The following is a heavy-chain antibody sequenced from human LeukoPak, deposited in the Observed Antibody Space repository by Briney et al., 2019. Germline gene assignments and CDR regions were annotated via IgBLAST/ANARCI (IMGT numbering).Heavy chain of an antibody. D-gene: IGHD2-2*01. CDR3: ARVVVPAAPSCDAFDI. V-gene: IGHV1-2*02. CDR2: INPNSGGT. CDR1: GYTFTGYY. J-gene: IGHJ3*02. Sequence: ASVKVSCKASGYTFTGYYMHWVRQAPGQGLEWRGWINPNSGGTNYAQKFQGRVTMTRDTSISTAYMELSRLRSDDTAVYYCARVVVPAAPSCDAFDIWGQGTMVTVSS.